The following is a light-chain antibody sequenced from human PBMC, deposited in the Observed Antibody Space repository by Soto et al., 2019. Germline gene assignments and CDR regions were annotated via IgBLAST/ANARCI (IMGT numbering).Light chain of an antibody. Sequence: SVLTQPRSVSGSPGQSVTISCTGTSSNVGVYNYVSWYQQYPGKAPKIMIYDVSKRPSGVPDRFSGSKSDNTASLTISGLQAEDEADYYCCSYAGSYTVVFGSGTKVTVL. J-gene: IGLJ1*01. CDR3: CSYAGSYTVV. CDR2: DVS. CDR1: SSNVGVYNY. V-gene: IGLV2-11*01.